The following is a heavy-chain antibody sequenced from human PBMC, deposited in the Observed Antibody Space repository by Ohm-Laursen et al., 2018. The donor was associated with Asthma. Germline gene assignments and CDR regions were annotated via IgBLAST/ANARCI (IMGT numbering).Heavy chain of an antibody. D-gene: IGHD3-9*01. J-gene: IGHJ4*02. CDR3: AREDFDWPPGYCDY. CDR2: IHRTGST. Sequence: SETLSLTCTLSGASFSTYYWGWIRQPPGKGLEWIGHIHRTGSTNYNPSLESRVTISIDTSKNQFSLKLSSVTAADTGVYYCAREDFDWPPGYCDYWGQGTLVTVSS. CDR1: GASFSTYY. V-gene: IGHV4-59*12.